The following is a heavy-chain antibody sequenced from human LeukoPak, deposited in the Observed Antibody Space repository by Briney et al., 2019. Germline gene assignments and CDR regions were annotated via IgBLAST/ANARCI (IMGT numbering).Heavy chain of an antibody. D-gene: IGHD5-24*01. CDR1: GGSFSGYY. CDR3: ARGASKRDGYNEE. J-gene: IGHJ4*02. Sequence: SETLSLTCPVYGGSFSGYYWSWIRQPPGKGLEWIGEINHSGSTNYNPSLKSRVTISVDTSKNQFSLKLSSVTAADTAVYYCARGASKRDGYNEEWGQGTLVTVSS. CDR2: INHSGST. V-gene: IGHV4-34*01.